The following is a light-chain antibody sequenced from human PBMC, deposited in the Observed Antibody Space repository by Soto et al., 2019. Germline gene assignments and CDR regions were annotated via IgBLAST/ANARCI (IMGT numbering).Light chain of an antibody. CDR3: QQRSNWPPIT. V-gene: IGKV3-11*01. Sequence: EIVLTQSPATLSLSPGERATLSCRASQSVSSYLAWYQQKPGQAPRLLIYDASNRATGIPARFSGSGSGTDFTITISSLEPEAFAVYYCQQRSNWPPITFGQGKRLEIK. J-gene: IGKJ5*01. CDR1: QSVSSY. CDR2: DAS.